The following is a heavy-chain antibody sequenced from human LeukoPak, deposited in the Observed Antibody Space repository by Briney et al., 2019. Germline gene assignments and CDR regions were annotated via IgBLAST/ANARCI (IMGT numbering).Heavy chain of an antibody. J-gene: IGHJ6*04. Sequence: TGGSLRLSCAASGVTSSRYPMHWVRQAPGKGLEWVAVISYDGRKKYYADSVRGRFTISRDNSKNSLYLQMNSLRADDTAVYYCARDLIVGATYYYAMDVWGKGTTVTVSS. CDR1: GVTSSRYP. CDR3: ARDLIVGATYYYAMDV. D-gene: IGHD3-10*01. CDR2: ISYDGRKK. V-gene: IGHV3-30*04.